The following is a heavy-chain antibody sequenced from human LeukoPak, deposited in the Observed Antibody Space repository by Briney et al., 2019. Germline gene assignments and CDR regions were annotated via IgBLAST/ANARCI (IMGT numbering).Heavy chain of an antibody. V-gene: IGHV1-46*01. CDR1: GSSLTELS. D-gene: IGHD5-24*01. CDR3: ARAGYIRVSYMDV. Sequence: ASVKVSCKVSGSSLTELSMHWVRQAPGQGLEWMGIINPSGGSTSYAQKFQGRVTMTTDMSTSTVCMDLRSLRSEDTAVYYCARAGYIRVSYMDVWGKGTTVTVSS. CDR2: INPSGGST. J-gene: IGHJ6*03.